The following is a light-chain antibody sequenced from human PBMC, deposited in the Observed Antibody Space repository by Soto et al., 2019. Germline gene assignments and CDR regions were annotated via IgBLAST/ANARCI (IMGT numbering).Light chain of an antibody. CDR3: SSFSGSSSLVV. J-gene: IGLJ2*01. CDR2: DVN. V-gene: IGLV2-14*03. Sequence: QSALTQTASMSGSPGQSITISCTGTSSDVGGYDYVSWYQQFPGKAPKLIIYDVNNRPSGVSNRFSGSKSGNTASLTISGLQSEDEADYYCSSFSGSSSLVVFGGGTKVTVL. CDR1: SSDVGGYDY.